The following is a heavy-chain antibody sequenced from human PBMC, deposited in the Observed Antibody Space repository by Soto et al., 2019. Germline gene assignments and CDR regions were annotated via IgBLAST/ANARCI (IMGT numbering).Heavy chain of an antibody. CDR2: ISSSSRYI. CDR1: GFTFSSYS. J-gene: IGHJ1*01. CDR3: ERGFDIWTGLYFQH. V-gene: IGHV3-21*01. D-gene: IGHD3-9*01. Sequence: GGSLRLSCAASGFTFSSYSMNWVRQAPGKGLEWVSSISSSSRYIYYPDSVKGRFTISRDNAKNSLYLQMSSLRAEDTAVYYCERGFDIWTGLYFQHWGQGT.